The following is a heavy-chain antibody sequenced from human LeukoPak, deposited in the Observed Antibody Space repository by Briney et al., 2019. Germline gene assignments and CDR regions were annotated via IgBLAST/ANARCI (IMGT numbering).Heavy chain of an antibody. J-gene: IGHJ6*02. Sequence: GGSLRLSCAASGFTFSNYWMHWVRQAPGKGLVWVSRINSDGSSTTYADSVKGRFTISRDNAKNPLYLQMNSLRAEDTAVYYCARDYGRSRAYGMDVWGQGTTVTVSS. CDR1: GFTFSNYW. CDR2: INSDGSST. CDR3: ARDYGRSRAYGMDV. D-gene: IGHD3-10*01. V-gene: IGHV3-74*03.